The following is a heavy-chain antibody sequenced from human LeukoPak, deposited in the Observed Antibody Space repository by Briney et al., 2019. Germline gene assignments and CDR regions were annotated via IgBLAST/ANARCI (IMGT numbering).Heavy chain of an antibody. J-gene: IGHJ3*02. CDR1: GYTFTSYY. Sequence: ASVKVSCKASGYTFTSYYMHWVRQAPGQGLEWMGIINPSGGSTSYAQKFQGRVTMTRDMSTSTVYMELSSLRSEDTAVYYCARDNSSGWYPHIWGQGTMVTVSS. D-gene: IGHD6-19*01. CDR3: ARDNSSGWYPHI. V-gene: IGHV1-46*01. CDR2: INPSGGST.